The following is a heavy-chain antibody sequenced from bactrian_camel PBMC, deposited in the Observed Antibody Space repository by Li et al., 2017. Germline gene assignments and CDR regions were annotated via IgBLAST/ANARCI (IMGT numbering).Heavy chain of an antibody. V-gene: IGHV3S40*01. Sequence: VQLVESGGGSVQAGGSLRLSCAASGYHASSSCMGWVRQRKGKGFEWVSTINTRSTSTYYADSVKGRFTISRDNAKNTVYLQLNSLKTEDMAMYFCCTALRLYGAVWYECNYWGQGTQVTVS. CDR3: CTALRLYGAVWYECNY. CDR2: INTRSTST. J-gene: IGHJ4*01. D-gene: IGHD6*01. CDR1: GYHASSSC.